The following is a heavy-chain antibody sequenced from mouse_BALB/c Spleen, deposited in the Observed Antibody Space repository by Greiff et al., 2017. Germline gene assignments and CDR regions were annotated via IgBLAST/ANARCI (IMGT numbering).Heavy chain of an antibody. CDR2: ISSGGSYT. CDR3: ARDPGNYDSYYAMDY. J-gene: IGHJ4*01. Sequence: EVQLVESGGGLVKPGGSLKLSCAASGFTFSSYAMSWVRQSPEKRLEWVAEISSGGSYTYYPDTVTGRFTISRDNAKNTLYLEMSSLRSEDTAMYYCARDPGNYDSYYAMDYWGQGTSVTVSS. CDR1: GFTFSSYA. D-gene: IGHD2-1*01. V-gene: IGHV5-9-4*01.